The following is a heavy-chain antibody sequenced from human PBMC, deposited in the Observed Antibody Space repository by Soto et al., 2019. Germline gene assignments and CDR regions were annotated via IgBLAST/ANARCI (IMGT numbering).Heavy chain of an antibody. D-gene: IGHD2-2*01. J-gene: IGHJ4*02. CDR1: GFTFSSYG. CDR3: ASEFPGRGSTSSGVDY. CDR2: IWYDGSNK. V-gene: IGHV3-33*01. Sequence: QVQLVESGGGVVQPRRSLRLSCAASGFTFSSYGMHWVRQAPGTGLEWVAVIWYDGSNKYYADSVKGRFTISRDNSKNTLYLQMNSLRAEDTAVYYCASEFPGRGSTSSGVDYWGQGTLVTVSS.